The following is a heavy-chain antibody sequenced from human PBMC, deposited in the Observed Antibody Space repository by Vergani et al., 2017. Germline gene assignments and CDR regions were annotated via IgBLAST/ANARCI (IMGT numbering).Heavy chain of an antibody. J-gene: IGHJ4*02. Sequence: EVHLVESGGGLVQPGRSLRLSCSGSGFTLGDYAMTWVRQAPGKGLEWVAFIWSKPYGGTTEYAASVKGRFTISRDDSKNTLYLQMNSLRAEDTAVYYCARGGSGWYEGFDYWGQGTLVTVSS. V-gene: IGHV3-49*04. CDR3: ARGGSGWYEGFDY. CDR1: GFTLGDYA. CDR2: IWSKPYGGTT. D-gene: IGHD6-19*01.